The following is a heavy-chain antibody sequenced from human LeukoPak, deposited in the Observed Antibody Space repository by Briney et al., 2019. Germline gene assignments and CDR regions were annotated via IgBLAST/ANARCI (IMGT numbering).Heavy chain of an antibody. CDR2: INHSGST. D-gene: IGHD2-2*01. Sequence: SETLSLTCAVYGGSFTGYYWSWIRQPPGKGLAWIGEINHSGSTNYKPSLKSRVTISVDTSKNQFSLKLSSVTAADTAVYYCARGPEWYQLLFYYCYYMHGWGKGSTVTVSS. CDR3: ARGPEWYQLLFYYCYYMHG. CDR1: GGSFTGYY. J-gene: IGHJ6*03. V-gene: IGHV4-34*01.